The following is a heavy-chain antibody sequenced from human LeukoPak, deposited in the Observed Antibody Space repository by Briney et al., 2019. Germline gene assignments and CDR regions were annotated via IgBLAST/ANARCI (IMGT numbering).Heavy chain of an antibody. CDR3: ARRVLETTVTSNWFDP. Sequence: SETLSLTCSVSDGSIRTYYWSWIRQSPGQGLEWIGNIYYRGDINYNPSLKSRVTISVDTSKNQFSLKLSSVTAADTAVYYCARRVLETTVTSNWFDPWGQGTLVTVSS. J-gene: IGHJ5*02. D-gene: IGHD4-17*01. CDR1: DGSIRTYY. CDR2: IYYRGDI. V-gene: IGHV4-59*12.